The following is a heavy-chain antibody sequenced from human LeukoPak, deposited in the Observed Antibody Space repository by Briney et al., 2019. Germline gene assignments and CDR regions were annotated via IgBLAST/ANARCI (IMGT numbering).Heavy chain of an antibody. V-gene: IGHV3-21*01. CDR2: ISSSSSYI. CDR3: ARDPFGGSWNLKFYYYYYMDV. D-gene: IGHD6-13*01. Sequence: GGSLKLSCAASGFTFSSYSMNWVRQAPGKGLEWVSSISSSSSYIYYADSVKGRFTISRDNAKNSLYLQMNSLRAEDTAVYYCARDPFGGSWNLKFYYYYYMDVWGKGTTVTVSS. CDR1: GFTFSSYS. J-gene: IGHJ6*03.